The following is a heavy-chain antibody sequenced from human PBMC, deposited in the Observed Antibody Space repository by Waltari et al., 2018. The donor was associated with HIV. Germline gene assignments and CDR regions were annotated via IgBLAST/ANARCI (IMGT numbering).Heavy chain of an antibody. D-gene: IGHD3-10*01. V-gene: IGHV3-30*18. CDR2: ISDDGRNK. J-gene: IGHJ4*02. CDR3: AKEGLNYGSGSYYNYHYDY. Sequence: QVQLVESGGGVVQPGRALRLSCAASGLTFSSYGMHWCRQAPGKGLEWVAVISDDGRNKYYADSVKGRFTISRDNSKNTLYLQMNSLRAEDTAVYYCAKEGLNYGSGSYYNYHYDYWGQGTLVTVSS. CDR1: GLTFSSYG.